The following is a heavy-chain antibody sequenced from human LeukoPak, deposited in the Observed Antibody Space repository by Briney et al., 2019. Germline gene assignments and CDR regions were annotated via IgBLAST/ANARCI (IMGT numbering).Heavy chain of an antibody. CDR3: ARGSIWNGGFDP. J-gene: IGHJ5*02. CDR2: MNPNSGNT. D-gene: IGHD1-1*01. Sequence: ASVKVSCKASGYTFTSYDINWVRQATGQGLEWMGWMNPNSGNTGYAQKFQGRVTMTRNTSISTAYMELSSLRSEDTAVYYCARGSIWNGGFDPGGQGTLVTVSS. V-gene: IGHV1-8*01. CDR1: GYTFTSYD.